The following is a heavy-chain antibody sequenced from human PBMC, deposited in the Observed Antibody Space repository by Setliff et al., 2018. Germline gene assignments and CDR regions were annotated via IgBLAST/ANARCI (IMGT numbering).Heavy chain of an antibody. D-gene: IGHD3-10*01. CDR2: ISGGGSRT. J-gene: IGHJ3*02. CDR3: ARDTSGRDVLDI. CDR1: GFTFSNYA. V-gene: IGHV3-23*01. Sequence: GESLKISCAVSGFTFSNYAMNWVRQAPGKGLEWVSFISGGGSRTYYADSVKGRVTISRGNSKNTLYLQMSSLRAEDTAIYYCARDTSGRDVLDIWGQGTMVTVSS.